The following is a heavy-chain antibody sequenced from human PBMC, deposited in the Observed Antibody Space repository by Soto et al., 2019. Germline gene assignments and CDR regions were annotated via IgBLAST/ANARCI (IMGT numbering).Heavy chain of an antibody. CDR1: GGTFSSYA. D-gene: IGHD3-10*01. V-gene: IGHV1-69*01. Sequence: QVQLVQSGAEVKKPGSSVKVSCKASGGTFSSYAISWVRQAPGQGLEWMGGIIPIFGTANYAQKFQGRVTIPADESTSTAYMELSSLRSEDTAVYYCASSGVSFNYYGSGSLDAFDIWGQGTMVTVSS. J-gene: IGHJ3*02. CDR3: ASSGVSFNYYGSGSLDAFDI. CDR2: IIPIFGTA.